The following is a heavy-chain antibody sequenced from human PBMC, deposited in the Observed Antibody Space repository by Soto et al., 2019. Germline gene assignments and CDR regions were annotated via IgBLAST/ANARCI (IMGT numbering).Heavy chain of an antibody. CDR1: GGSISSYY. Sequence: QVQLQESGPGLVKPSETLSLTCTVSGGSISSYYWSWIRQPAGKGLAWIGRIYTSGSTNYNPSLKSRVTLSVDTSKNQFSLKMSSVTAADTAVYYCARDLVGATPLGPDWFDPWGQGTLVTVSS. J-gene: IGHJ5*02. V-gene: IGHV4-4*07. D-gene: IGHD1-26*01. CDR2: IYTSGST. CDR3: ARDLVGATPLGPDWFDP.